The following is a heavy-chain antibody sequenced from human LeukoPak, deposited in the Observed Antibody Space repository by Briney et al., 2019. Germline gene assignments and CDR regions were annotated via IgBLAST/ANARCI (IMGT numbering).Heavy chain of an antibody. CDR3: ARDICSGLGCYPRTPFDY. Sequence: GGSLTLSCAVSGFTFCRYWMLWLRQAPGEGLVWVSRLNSDGSSTSYADSVNGRFTISRDNAKITLYLQMNRLRADDTSVYDGARDICSGLGCYPRTPFDYWGQGTLVTVSS. D-gene: IGHD2-15*01. CDR2: LNSDGSST. V-gene: IGHV3-74*01. CDR1: GFTFCRYW. J-gene: IGHJ4*02.